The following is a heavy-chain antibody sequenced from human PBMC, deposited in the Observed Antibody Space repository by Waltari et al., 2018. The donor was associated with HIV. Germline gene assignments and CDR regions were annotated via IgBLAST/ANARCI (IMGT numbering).Heavy chain of an antibody. CDR3: AKEEYSSGWFGVSFQH. CDR2: ISGSGGTT. D-gene: IGHD6-19*01. CDR1: GFTFSNYA. J-gene: IGHJ1*01. V-gene: IGHV3-23*01. Sequence: EVQLLESGGGLVQPGGSPRLSCAASGFTFSNYAMSWVRQAPGKGLEWVSAISGSGGTTYDADSVKGRFTISRDNSKNTLYLQMNSLRAGDTAVYYCAKEEYSSGWFGVSFQHWGQGTLVTVSS.